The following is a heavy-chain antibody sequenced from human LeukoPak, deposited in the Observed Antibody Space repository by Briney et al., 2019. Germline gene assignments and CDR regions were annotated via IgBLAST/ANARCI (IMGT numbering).Heavy chain of an antibody. V-gene: IGHV3-9*01. Sequence: PGGSLRLSCAASGFTFDDYAMHWVRQAPGKGLEWVSGIHWIGGGIGYAHSVKGRFTISRDNAKNSLYLQMTSLRTEDTALYYCVKAINHYYDSSGYFQTWGQGTLVTVSS. D-gene: IGHD3-22*01. CDR1: GFTFDDYA. J-gene: IGHJ5*02. CDR3: VKAINHYYDSSGYFQT. CDR2: IHWIGGGI.